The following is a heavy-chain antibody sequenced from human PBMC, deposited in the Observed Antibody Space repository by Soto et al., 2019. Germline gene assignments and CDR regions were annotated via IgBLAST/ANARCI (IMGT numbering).Heavy chain of an antibody. D-gene: IGHD3-22*01. V-gene: IGHV4-4*02. Sequence: PSETLSLTCAVSGGSISSSNWWSWVRQPPGKGLEWIGEIYHSGSTNYNPSLKSRVTISVDKSKNQFSLKLSSVTAADTAVYYCARAMDYDSSGYYDYWGQGTLVTVSS. CDR3: ARAMDYDSSGYYDY. CDR2: IYHSGST. CDR1: GGSISSSNW. J-gene: IGHJ4*02.